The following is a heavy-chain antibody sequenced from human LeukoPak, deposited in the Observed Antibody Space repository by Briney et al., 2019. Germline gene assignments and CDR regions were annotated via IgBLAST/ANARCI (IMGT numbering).Heavy chain of an antibody. V-gene: IGHV1-69*05. D-gene: IGHD3-10*01. CDR2: IIPIFGTA. CDR3: ARVREGGDTTRVTPFDY. J-gene: IGHJ4*02. Sequence: GSSVKVSCKASGGTFSSYVISWVRQAPGQGLEWMGGIIPIFGTANYAQKFQGRVTITTDESTSTAYMELSSLRSEDTAVYYCARVREGGDTTRVTPFDYWGQGTLVTVSS. CDR1: GGTFSSYV.